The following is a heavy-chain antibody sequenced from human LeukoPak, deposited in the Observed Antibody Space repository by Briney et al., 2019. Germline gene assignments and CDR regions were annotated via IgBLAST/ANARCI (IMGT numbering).Heavy chain of an antibody. CDR2: INHSGST. CDR1: GGSFSGYY. Sequence: SETLSLTCAVYGGSFSGYYWSWIRQPPGKGLEWIGEINHSGSTNYNPSLKSRVTISVDTSKNQFSLKLSSVTAADTAVYYCASSSSVDTAMVLDYWGQGTLVTVSS. V-gene: IGHV4-34*01. J-gene: IGHJ4*02. CDR3: ASSSSVDTAMVLDY. D-gene: IGHD5-18*01.